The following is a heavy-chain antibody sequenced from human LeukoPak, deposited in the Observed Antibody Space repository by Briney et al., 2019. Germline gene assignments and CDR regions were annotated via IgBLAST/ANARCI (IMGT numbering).Heavy chain of an antibody. CDR2: IYYSGST. CDR1: GGSFSGYY. V-gene: IGHV4-59*01. Sequence: SETLSLTCAVCGGSFSGYYWNWIRQPPGKGLEWIGYIYYSGSTNYNPSLKSRVTISVDTSKNQFSLKLSSVTAADTAVYYCARGTPSLPTDYWGQGTLVTVSS. CDR3: ARGTPSLPTDY. D-gene: IGHD2-2*01. J-gene: IGHJ4*02.